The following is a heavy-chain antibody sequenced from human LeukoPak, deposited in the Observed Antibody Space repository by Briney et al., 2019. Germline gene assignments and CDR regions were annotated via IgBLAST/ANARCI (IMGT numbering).Heavy chain of an antibody. D-gene: IGHD5-18*01. CDR1: GGSISSYY. V-gene: IGHV4-59*08. CDR2: IYYSGST. Sequence: PSETLSLTCTVSGGSISSYYWSWIRQPPGKGLEWIGYIYYSGSTNYNPSLKNRVTISVDTSKNQFSLKLSSVTAADTAVYYCARLISEYSYGYYYCYGMDVWGQGTTVTVSS. CDR3: ARLISEYSYGYYYCYGMDV. J-gene: IGHJ6*02.